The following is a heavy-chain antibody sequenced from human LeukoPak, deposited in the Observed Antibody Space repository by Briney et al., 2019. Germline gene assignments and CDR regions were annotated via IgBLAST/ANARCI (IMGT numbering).Heavy chain of an antibody. D-gene: IGHD3-22*01. CDR3: AIRGVVIRVILVGFHKEAYYFDS. V-gene: IGHV3-23*01. J-gene: IGHJ4*02. Sequence: GGSLRLSCAVSGITLSNYGMSWVRQAPGKGLEWVAGISDSGGRTKYADSVKGRFTISRDNPKNTLYLQMNSLRAEDTTVYFCAIRGVVIRVILVGFHKEAYYFDSWGQGALVTVSS. CDR1: GITLSNYG. CDR2: ISDSGGRT.